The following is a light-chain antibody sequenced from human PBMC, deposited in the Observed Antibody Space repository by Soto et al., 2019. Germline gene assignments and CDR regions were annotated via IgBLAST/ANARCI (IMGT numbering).Light chain of an antibody. V-gene: IGKV1-5*01. J-gene: IGKJ1*01. CDR3: QQYNSYST. CDR1: QSISSW. Sequence: EIQMTQSPSTLSASVGDRVTITCRASQSISSWLAWYQQKPGKAPKLLIYDASSLESGVPSRFSGSGSGTDFTLTISRLQPDDFATYYCQQYNSYSTFGQGTKVEIK. CDR2: DAS.